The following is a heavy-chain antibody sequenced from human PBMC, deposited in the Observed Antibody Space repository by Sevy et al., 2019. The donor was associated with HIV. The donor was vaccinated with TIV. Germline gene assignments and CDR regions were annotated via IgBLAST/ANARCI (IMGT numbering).Heavy chain of an antibody. CDR2: IIPIFGTA. Sequence: ASVKVSCKASGGTFSSYAISWVRQAPGQGLEWMGGIIPIFGTANYAQKFQGRVTITADESTSTAYMELSSLRSEDTAVYYCARVAVAGRGGPVRWSGYYYYGMDVWGQGTTVTVSS. CDR3: ARVAVAGRGGPVRWSGYYYYGMDV. V-gene: IGHV1-69*13. J-gene: IGHJ6*02. D-gene: IGHD6-19*01. CDR1: GGTFSSYA.